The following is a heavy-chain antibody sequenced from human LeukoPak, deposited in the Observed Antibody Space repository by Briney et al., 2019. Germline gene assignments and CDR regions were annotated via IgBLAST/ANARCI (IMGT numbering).Heavy chain of an antibody. Sequence: GGSLRLSCAASGFTLDNYGMSWVRQAPGKWLEWVSGINWNGGSTGYADSVKGRFTISRDNAKNSLYLQMNSLRAEDTALYYCARVRNYYDSSGPKRGAFDIWGQGTMVTVSS. CDR1: GFTLDNYG. J-gene: IGHJ3*02. V-gene: IGHV3-20*04. D-gene: IGHD3-22*01. CDR2: INWNGGST. CDR3: ARVRNYYDSSGPKRGAFDI.